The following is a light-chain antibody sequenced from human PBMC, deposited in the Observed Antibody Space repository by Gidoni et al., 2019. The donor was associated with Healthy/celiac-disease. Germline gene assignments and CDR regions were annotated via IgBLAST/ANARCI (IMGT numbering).Light chain of an antibody. V-gene: IGKV4-1*01. J-gene: IGKJ4*01. Sequence: DIVMTQSPDSLAVSLGERATINCKSRQSVLYSSNNKNYLAWYQKKPGQPPKLLIYWASTRESGVPDRFSGSGSGTDFTLTISSLQAEDVAVYYCQQYYSTLLFGGXTKVEIK. CDR3: QQYYSTLL. CDR2: WAS. CDR1: QSVLYSSNNKNY.